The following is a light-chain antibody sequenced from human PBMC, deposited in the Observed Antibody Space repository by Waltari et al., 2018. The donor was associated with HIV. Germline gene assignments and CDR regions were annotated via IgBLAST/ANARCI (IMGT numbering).Light chain of an antibody. CDR3: ASWDDSLSHWV. CDR2: RND. V-gene: IGLV1-47*01. Sequence: QSVLPQPPSASRSPGQRVLLSCSGTNSNIGNNFVSWFQQVPGGAPKRVISRNDRRPSGVPDRFSAAKSGSSATLAITGLQSDDEAAYHCASWDDSLSHWVFGGGTKLTV. CDR1: NSNIGNNF. J-gene: IGLJ3*02.